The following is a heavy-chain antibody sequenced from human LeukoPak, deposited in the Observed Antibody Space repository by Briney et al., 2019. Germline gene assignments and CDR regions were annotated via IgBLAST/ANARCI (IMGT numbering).Heavy chain of an antibody. CDR2: ISESGDGT. V-gene: IGHV3-23*01. Sequence: GGSLRLSCAASGVAFSNYAMSWVRQAPGKGLEWVAVISESGDGTYYAGSMKGRFTISRDNAKNMLYLQINSPRAEDTARYYCAKDIAQGYTFGSIEQDYWGQGTLVTVSS. J-gene: IGHJ4*02. D-gene: IGHD5-18*01. CDR3: AKDIAQGYTFGSIEQDY. CDR1: GVAFSNYA.